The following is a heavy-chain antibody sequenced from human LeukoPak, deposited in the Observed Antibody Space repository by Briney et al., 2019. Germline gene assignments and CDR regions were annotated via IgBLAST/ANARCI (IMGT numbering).Heavy chain of an antibody. Sequence: GGSLRLSCAASGFTVSSNYMSWVRQAPGKGLEWVSVIYSGGSTYYADSVKGRFTISRDNSKNTLYLQMNSLRAEDTAVYYCARNSGYYDILRGYQPPYYFDYWGQGTLVTVSS. V-gene: IGHV3-53*01. CDR3: ARNSGYYDILRGYQPPYYFDY. D-gene: IGHD3-9*01. CDR2: IYSGGST. CDR1: GFTVSSNY. J-gene: IGHJ4*02.